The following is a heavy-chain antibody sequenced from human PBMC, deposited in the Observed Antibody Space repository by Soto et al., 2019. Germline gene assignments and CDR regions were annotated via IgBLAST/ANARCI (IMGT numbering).Heavy chain of an antibody. V-gene: IGHV4-31*01. Sequence: QVQLQESGPGLVTPSQTLSLTCTVSRGSISRGNYHWSWIRQHPGKGLEWIGYIYYNGSTYYNPSLKSPITISVDTSKNQFSLKLSSVTAADTAVYYCARGYYYGSGGNWFDPWGQGTLVTVSS. CDR1: RGSISRGNYH. J-gene: IGHJ5*02. D-gene: IGHD3-10*01. CDR2: IYYNGST. CDR3: ARGYYYGSGGNWFDP.